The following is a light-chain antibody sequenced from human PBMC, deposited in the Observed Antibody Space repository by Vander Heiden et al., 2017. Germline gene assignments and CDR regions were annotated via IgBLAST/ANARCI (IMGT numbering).Light chain of an antibody. V-gene: IGKV4-1*01. CDR2: WAS. CDR3: QQDYSALWT. CDR1: HDLLYNVNDKNY. Sequence: VFTQSPDSLAVSLGVRATINCKSSHDLLYNVNDKNYLAWYQQRPGQPPKLLIYWASTRESGVPDRFSGSGSERNFTLTISSLQAEDVAVYYCQQDYSALWTLGQGTNVEV. J-gene: IGKJ1*01.